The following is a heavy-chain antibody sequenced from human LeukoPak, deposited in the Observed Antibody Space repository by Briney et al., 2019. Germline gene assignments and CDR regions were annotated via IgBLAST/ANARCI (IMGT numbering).Heavy chain of an antibody. J-gene: IGHJ4*02. Sequence: KRGASLQISCKGSGYSFTSYWIGWVRQLPGKGLEWMGIIYPGDSDTRYSPSFQGQVTISADKSISTAYLQWSSLKASDTAMYYCARRIAAAGTLDYWGQGTLVTVSS. CDR1: GYSFTSYW. D-gene: IGHD6-13*01. CDR3: ARRIAAAGTLDY. V-gene: IGHV5-51*01. CDR2: IYPGDSDT.